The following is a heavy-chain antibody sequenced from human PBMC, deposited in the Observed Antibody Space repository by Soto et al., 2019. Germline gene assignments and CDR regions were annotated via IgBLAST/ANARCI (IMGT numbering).Heavy chain of an antibody. CDR1: GYTFTSYG. V-gene: IGHV1-18*01. CDR3: GRGVLRFLEWLLGAPDY. CDR2: ISAYNGNT. D-gene: IGHD3-3*01. J-gene: IGHJ4*02. Sequence: ASVKVSCKASGYTFTSYGISWVRQAPGQGLEWMGWISAYNGNTNYAQKLQGRVTMTTDTSTSTAYMELRSLRSDDTAVYYCGRGVLRFLEWLLGAPDYWGQGTLVTVSS.